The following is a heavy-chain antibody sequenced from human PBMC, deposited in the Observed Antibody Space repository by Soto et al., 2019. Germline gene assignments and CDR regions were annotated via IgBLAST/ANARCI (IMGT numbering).Heavy chain of an antibody. CDR1: GGSFSGYY. Sequence: ETLSLTCAVYGGSFSGYYWSWIRQPPGKGLEWIGEINHSGNTNYNPSLKSRVTMSVDTSKNQLFLNLSSVTAADTAMYYCARHHVRGRTIAGAAEFWGQGTLVTVSS. D-gene: IGHD6-13*01. J-gene: IGHJ4*02. CDR3: ARHHVRGRTIAGAAEF. CDR2: INHSGNT. V-gene: IGHV4-34*01.